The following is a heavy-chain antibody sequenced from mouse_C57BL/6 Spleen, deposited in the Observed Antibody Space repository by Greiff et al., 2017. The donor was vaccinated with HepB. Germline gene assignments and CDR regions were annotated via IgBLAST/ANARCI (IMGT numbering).Heavy chain of an antibody. J-gene: IGHJ3*01. CDR1: GFTFSSYA. Sequence: EVKLVESGGGLVKPGGSLKLSCAASGFTFSSYAMSWVRQTPEKRLEWVATISDGGSYTYYPDNVKGRFTISRDNAKNNLYLQMSHLKSEDTAMYYCARKDYYDYDGGFAYWGQGTLVTVSA. D-gene: IGHD2-4*01. V-gene: IGHV5-4*03. CDR3: ARKDYYDYDGGFAY. CDR2: ISDGGSYT.